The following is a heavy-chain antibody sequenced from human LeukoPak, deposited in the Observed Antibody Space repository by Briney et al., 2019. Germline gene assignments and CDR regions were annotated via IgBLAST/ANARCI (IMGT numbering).Heavy chain of an antibody. D-gene: IGHD2-2*01. V-gene: IGHV3-48*03. Sequence: TGGSLRLSCAASGFTFSSYEMNWVRQAPGKGLDWVSYISSSGSTIYYAASVKGRFTISRDNAKNSLYLQMNSLRAEDTTVYYCARVGSYCSSTSCSDYWGQGTLVTVSS. CDR3: ARVGSYCSSTSCSDY. CDR2: ISSSGSTI. CDR1: GFTFSSYE. J-gene: IGHJ4*02.